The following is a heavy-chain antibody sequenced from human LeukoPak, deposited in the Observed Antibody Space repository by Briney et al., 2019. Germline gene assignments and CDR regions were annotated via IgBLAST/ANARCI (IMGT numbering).Heavy chain of an antibody. D-gene: IGHD1-26*01. CDR3: ARGPPPLYSGSYRPLDH. CDR2: ITPIFDTP. V-gene: IGHV1-69*13. J-gene: IGHJ4*02. Sequence: SVKVSCKVSGGTFSNDSITWVRQAPGQGLEWVGGITPIFDTPNYAPKLQGRLTINADGSTSTVYMELRSLRSEDTAVYFCARGPPPLYSGSYRPLDHWGQGTLVTVSS. CDR1: GGTFSNDS.